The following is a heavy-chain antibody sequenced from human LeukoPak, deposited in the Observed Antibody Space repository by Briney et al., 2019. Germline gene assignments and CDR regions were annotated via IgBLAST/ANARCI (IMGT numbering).Heavy chain of an antibody. CDR1: GFTFSDYY. V-gene: IGHV3-11*04. CDR3: AKIPFYCDSSGYRDY. D-gene: IGHD3-22*01. CDR2: ISSSGSTI. J-gene: IGHJ4*02. Sequence: GGSLRLSCAASGFTFSDYYMSWIRQPPGKGLEWVSYISSSGSTIYYADSVKGRFTTFRDNSKNTLYLQMNSLRAEDTAVYYCAKIPFYCDSSGYRDYWGQGTLVTVSS.